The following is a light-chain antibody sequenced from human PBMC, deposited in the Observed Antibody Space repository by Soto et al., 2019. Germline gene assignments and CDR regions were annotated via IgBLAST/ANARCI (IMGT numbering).Light chain of an antibody. J-gene: IGLJ1*01. V-gene: IGLV1-44*01. CDR3: AAWDDSLNGYV. CDR1: SSNIGTNA. CDR2: NNN. Sequence: QSALNQPPSASVTPARRVTNSGSGGSSNIGTNAVNWYQQLPGTAPKLLIYNNNQRPSGVPARFSGSKSGTSASLAISGLQSEDEADYYCAAWDDSLNGYVFGTGTKVTVL.